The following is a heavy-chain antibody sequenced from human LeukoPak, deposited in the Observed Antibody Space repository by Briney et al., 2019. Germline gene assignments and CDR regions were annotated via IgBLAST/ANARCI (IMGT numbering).Heavy chain of an antibody. CDR3: ARGGPYYGDYVKAFDI. V-gene: IGHV4-61*02. CDR1: GGSISSGNYY. D-gene: IGHD4-17*01. CDR2: IYTSGST. Sequence: SETLSLTCTVSGGSISSGNYYYSWIRQPAGKGLEWLGRIYTSGSTYYNPSLKSRVTISVDTSKNQFSLKLSSVTAADTAVYYCARGGPYYGDYVKAFDIWGQGTMVTVSS. J-gene: IGHJ3*02.